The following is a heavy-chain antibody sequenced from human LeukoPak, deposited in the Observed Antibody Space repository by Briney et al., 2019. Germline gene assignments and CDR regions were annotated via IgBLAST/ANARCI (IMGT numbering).Heavy chain of an antibody. V-gene: IGHV1-18*01. CDR3: ARVLITMIRGPPLGGFDP. J-gene: IGHJ5*02. CDR2: ISAYNGNT. Sequence: ASVKVSCKASGYTFTSYAMNWVRQAPGQGLEWMGWISAYNGNTYYAQKLQGRVAMTTDTSTSTAYMELRSLRFDDTAVYYCARVLITMIRGPPLGGFDPWGQGSLVTVSS. D-gene: IGHD3-10*01. CDR1: GYTFTSYA.